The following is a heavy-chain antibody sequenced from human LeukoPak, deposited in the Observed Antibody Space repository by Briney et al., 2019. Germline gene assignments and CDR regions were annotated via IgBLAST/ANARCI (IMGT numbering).Heavy chain of an antibody. V-gene: IGHV4-59*01. CDR3: ARVRRGGFFDY. CDR1: GGSISSYY. D-gene: IGHD3-10*01. J-gene: IGHJ4*02. CDR2: IYYSGST. Sequence: SETLCLTCTVSGGSISSYYWSWIRQPPGKGLEWIGYIYYSGSTNYNPSLKSRVTISVDTSKNQFSLKLSSVTAADTAVYYCARVRRGGFFDYWGQGTLVTVSS.